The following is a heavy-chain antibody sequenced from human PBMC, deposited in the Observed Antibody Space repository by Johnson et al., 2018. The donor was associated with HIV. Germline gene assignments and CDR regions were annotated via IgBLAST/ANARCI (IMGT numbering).Heavy chain of an antibody. CDR3: ARDPREGWPGAFEI. CDR1: GFSFSIYA. D-gene: IGHD6-19*01. Sequence: QVQLVESGGGVVQPGRSLRLSCAASGFSFSIYAMHWVRQAPGKGLEWVAVISYDGSNKYYADSVKCRFTISRDKSKNTLYLQMNSLRAEETAVYYCARDPREGWPGAFEIWGQGTRVTVSS. V-gene: IGHV3-30*14. J-gene: IGHJ3*02. CDR2: ISYDGSNK.